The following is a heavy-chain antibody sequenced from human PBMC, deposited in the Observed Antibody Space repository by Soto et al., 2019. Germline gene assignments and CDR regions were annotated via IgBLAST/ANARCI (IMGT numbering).Heavy chain of an antibody. D-gene: IGHD3-10*01. CDR3: ARGKITMVRGVIILGWFDP. CDR1: GGTFSSYA. V-gene: IGHV1-69*01. J-gene: IGHJ5*02. CDR2: IIPIFGTA. Sequence: QVQLVQSGAEVKKPGSSVKVSCKASGGTFSSYAISWVRQAPGQGLEWMGGIIPIFGTANYAQKFQGRVTITADESTSRAYMEVSSLRSGDTAVYYCARGKITMVRGVIILGWFDPWGQGTLVTVSS.